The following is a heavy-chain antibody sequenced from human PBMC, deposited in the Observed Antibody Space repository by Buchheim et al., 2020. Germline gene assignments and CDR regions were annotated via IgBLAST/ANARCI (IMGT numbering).Heavy chain of an antibody. V-gene: IGHV3-15*01. CDR1: GFTFSNAW. Sequence: EVQLVESGGGLVKPGGSLRLSCAASGFTFSNAWMSWVRQAPGKGLEWVGRIKSKTDGGTTDYAAPVKGRFTISRDDSKNTVYLQMNSLKTEDTAVYYCTTGYDFWSGYYSYYYYYGMDVWGQGTT. CDR3: TTGYDFWSGYYSYYYYYGMDV. CDR2: IKSKTDGGTT. J-gene: IGHJ6*02. D-gene: IGHD3-3*01.